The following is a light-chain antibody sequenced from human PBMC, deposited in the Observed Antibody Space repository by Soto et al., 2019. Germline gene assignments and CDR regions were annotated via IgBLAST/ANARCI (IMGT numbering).Light chain of an antibody. CDR3: QKYNNWPIT. J-gene: IGKJ5*01. Sequence: EIVMTQSPATLSVSPGERATLSCRASQSVRSNLAWYQQKPGQAPRLLIYGASTRATGIPARFSGSGSGTEFTLTISSLQSEDFAVYYCQKYNNWPITFGQGTRLRL. CDR1: QSVRSN. CDR2: GAS. V-gene: IGKV3-15*01.